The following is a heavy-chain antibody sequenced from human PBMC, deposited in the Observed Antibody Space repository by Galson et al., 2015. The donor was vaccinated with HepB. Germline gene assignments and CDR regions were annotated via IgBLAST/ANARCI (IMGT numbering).Heavy chain of an antibody. Sequence: SVKVSCKASGYTFTGHSMHWVRQAPGQGLEWMGRISPNSGDTNYAQKFQGRVTMTRDRSIRTAYMELSRLISDDTAVYFCVRGSYYYDSSGSEVSDYWGQGTLITVSS. D-gene: IGHD3-22*01. J-gene: IGHJ4*02. CDR1: GYTFTGHS. V-gene: IGHV1-2*06. CDR2: ISPNSGDT. CDR3: VRGSYYYDSSGSEVSDY.